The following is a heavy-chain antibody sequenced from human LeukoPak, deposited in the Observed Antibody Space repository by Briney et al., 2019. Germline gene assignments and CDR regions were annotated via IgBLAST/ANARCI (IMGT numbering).Heavy chain of an antibody. Sequence: ASVKVSCKASGYTFTSYGISWVRQAPGQGLEWMGWISAYNGNTNYAQKLQGRVTMTRDTSTSTVYMELSSLRSEDTAVYYCVLRFLEWPRPDYYYMDVWGKGTTVTVSS. CDR2: ISAYNGNT. D-gene: IGHD3-3*01. CDR3: VLRFLEWPRPDYYYMDV. CDR1: GYTFTSYG. J-gene: IGHJ6*03. V-gene: IGHV1-18*01.